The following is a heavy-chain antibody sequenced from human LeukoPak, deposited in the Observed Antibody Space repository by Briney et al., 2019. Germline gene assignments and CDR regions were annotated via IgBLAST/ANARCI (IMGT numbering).Heavy chain of an antibody. D-gene: IGHD3-22*01. CDR2: IKQDGSEK. CDR1: GFTFSSYW. J-gene: IGHJ4*02. V-gene: IGHV3-7*01. Sequence: GGSLRLSCAASGFTFSSYWMNWVRQAPGKGLEWVANIKQDGSEKYYVDSVKGRFTISRDNTKNSLYLQMNSLRAEDTAVYYCARAPDYYYDSSGYLVYWGQGTLVTVSS. CDR3: ARAPDYYYDSSGYLVY.